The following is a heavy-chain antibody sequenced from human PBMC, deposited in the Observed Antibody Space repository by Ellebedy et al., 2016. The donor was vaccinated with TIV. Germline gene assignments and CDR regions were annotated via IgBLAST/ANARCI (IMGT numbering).Heavy chain of an antibody. V-gene: IGHV3-48*02. Sequence: PGGSLRLSCVASGSTISSYSMNWVRQAPGKGLEWVSYISSRSSSIFYADSVKGRFTISRDNARNSLSLLMNSLRDEDTAVYYCTLNWNDSPVGGMDVWGQGTTVIVSS. D-gene: IGHD1-1*01. CDR1: GSTISSYS. CDR2: ISSRSSSI. CDR3: TLNWNDSPVGGMDV. J-gene: IGHJ6*02.